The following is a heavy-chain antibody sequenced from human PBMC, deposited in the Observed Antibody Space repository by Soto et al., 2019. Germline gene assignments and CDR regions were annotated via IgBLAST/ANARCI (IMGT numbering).Heavy chain of an antibody. CDR2: IGTAGDT. CDR1: GFTFSSYD. D-gene: IGHD5-18*01. CDR3: ARARRTAMPPGGGYYYYYGMDV. V-gene: IGHV3-13*01. J-gene: IGHJ6*02. Sequence: EVQLVESGGGLVQPGGSLRLSCAASGFTFSSYDMHWVRQATGKGLEWVSAIGTAGDTYYPGSVKGRFTISRENAKNSLYLQMNSLRAGDTAVYYCARARRTAMPPGGGYYYYYGMDVWGQGTTVTVSS.